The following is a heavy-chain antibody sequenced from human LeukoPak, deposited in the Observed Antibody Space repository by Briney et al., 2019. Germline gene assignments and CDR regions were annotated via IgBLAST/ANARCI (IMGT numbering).Heavy chain of an antibody. CDR2: ISSTSSYI. V-gene: IGHV3-21*01. CDR3: ARDPPGTGE. Sequence: PGGSLRLSCAASGFTFSSHSMNWVRQAPGKGLEWVSSISSTSSYIYYADSVKGRFTISRDNAKNSLYLQMNSLRAEDTAVYYCARDPPGTGEWGQGTLVTVSS. CDR1: GFTFSSHS. J-gene: IGHJ4*02. D-gene: IGHD3-10*01.